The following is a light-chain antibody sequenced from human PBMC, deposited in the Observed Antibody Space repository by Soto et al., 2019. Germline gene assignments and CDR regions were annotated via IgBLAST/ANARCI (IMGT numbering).Light chain of an antibody. CDR3: QQRRSWPRA. V-gene: IGKV3-11*01. Sequence: EFVLTQSPGTLSLSPGERATLSCRASQSVGSYLAWFQQKPGQAPRLLIYDATNRATGVPARFNGSGSGTDFTLTISSLEPEDFAVYYCQQRRSWPRAFGQGTKVDIK. CDR2: DAT. J-gene: IGKJ1*01. CDR1: QSVGSY.